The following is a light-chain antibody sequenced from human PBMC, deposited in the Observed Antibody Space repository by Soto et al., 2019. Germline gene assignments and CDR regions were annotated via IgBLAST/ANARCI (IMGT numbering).Light chain of an antibody. CDR2: EVT. CDR3: SSYAASNNFYFV. Sequence: QSVLTQPPSASGSPGQSVTISCTGTSSDVGGYNYVSWYQQYPGRAPKLMIYEVTKRPSGVPDRFSGSKSGNTASLTVSGIPAEDEADYYCSSYAASNNFYFVFGGGTKLTVL. J-gene: IGLJ3*02. CDR1: SSDVGGYNY. V-gene: IGLV2-8*01.